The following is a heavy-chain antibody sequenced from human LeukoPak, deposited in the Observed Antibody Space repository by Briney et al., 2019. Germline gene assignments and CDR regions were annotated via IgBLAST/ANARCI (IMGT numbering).Heavy chain of an antibody. Sequence: GESLKISCKGSGYSFTSYWIGWVRQMPGKGLEWMGIIYPGDSDTRYSPSFQGQVTISADKSISTAYLQWSSLKASDTAMYYCAGTTYATQDYYYYYGMDVWGQGTTVTVSS. CDR2: IYPGDSDT. CDR1: GYSFTSYW. J-gene: IGHJ6*02. CDR3: AGTTYATQDYYYYYGMDV. D-gene: IGHD2-8*01. V-gene: IGHV5-51*01.